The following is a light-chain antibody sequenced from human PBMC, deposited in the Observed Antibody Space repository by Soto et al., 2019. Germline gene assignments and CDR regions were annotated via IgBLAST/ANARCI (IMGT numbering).Light chain of an antibody. CDR3: QQRYSTPWT. J-gene: IGKJ1*01. Sequence: DMQMSQAPSSLSASVGDRVTITCRASQSISSYLNWYQQKPGKAPKLLIYAASSLQSGVPSRFSGSGSGTDFTLTISSLQPADFATYSCQQRYSTPWTFGQGTKVNIK. CDR2: AAS. CDR1: QSISSY. V-gene: IGKV1-39*01.